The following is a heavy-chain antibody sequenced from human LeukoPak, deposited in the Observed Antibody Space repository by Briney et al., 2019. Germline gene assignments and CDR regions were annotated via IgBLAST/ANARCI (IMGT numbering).Heavy chain of an antibody. J-gene: IGHJ4*02. D-gene: IGHD3-22*01. CDR3: ARDLTVSYYYDSSGYYPAY. CDR1: GFTFSSYA. CDR2: ISYDGSNK. V-gene: IGHV3-30-3*01. Sequence: GGSLRLSCAASGFTFSSYAMHWVRQAPGKGLEWVAVISYDGSNKYYADSVKGRFTISRDNSKNTLYLQVNSLRAEDTAVYYCARDLTVSYYYDSSGYYPAYWGQGTLVTVSS.